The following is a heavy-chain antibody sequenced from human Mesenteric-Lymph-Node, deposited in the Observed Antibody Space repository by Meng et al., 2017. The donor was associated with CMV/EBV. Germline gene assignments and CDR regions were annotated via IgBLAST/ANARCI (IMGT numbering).Heavy chain of an antibody. CDR2: IKSKTDGGTT. V-gene: IGHV3-15*01. J-gene: IGHJ4*02. CDR3: TGYNPFFRVKDY. CDR1: GFTFSNAW. Sequence: ASGFTFSNAWMSWVRQAPGKGLEWVGRIKSKTDGGTTDYAAPVKGRFTISRDDSKDTLYLQMNSLKTEDTAVYYCTGYNPFFRVKDYWGQGTLVTVSS. D-gene: IGHD5-24*01.